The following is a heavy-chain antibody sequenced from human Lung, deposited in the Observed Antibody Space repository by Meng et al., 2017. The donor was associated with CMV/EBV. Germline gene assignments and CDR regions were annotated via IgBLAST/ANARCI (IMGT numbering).Heavy chain of an antibody. CDR1: LGSISSGSYY. V-gene: IGHV4-39*07. D-gene: IGHD6-19*01. CDR2: IHYTGST. J-gene: IGHJ4*02. Sequence: SETLSLTCTLSLGSISSGSYYWGWLRQPPGKGLEWIGSIHYTGSTNYNPSLNTRVSISEDTSKNEFSLTLTSVTAADTAVYYCARTQWHVGYFDNWGQGTLVTVSS. CDR3: ARTQWHVGYFDN.